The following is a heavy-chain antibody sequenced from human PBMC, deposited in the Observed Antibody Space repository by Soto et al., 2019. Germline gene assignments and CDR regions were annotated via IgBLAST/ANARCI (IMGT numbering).Heavy chain of an antibody. CDR3: AKDMKWGGMTTIHYFDS. CDR2: ISANGDTI. V-gene: IGHV3-9*01. D-gene: IGHD4-17*01. Sequence: EVQLVESGGGLEQPGRSLRLSCVASGFTVDDYAMHWVRQAPGKGLEWVSGISANGDTIDYADSVKGRFTISRDNAKNSLFLQMNSLRPEDTDLYYCAKDMKWGGMTTIHYFDSWGQGTQVTVSS. CDR1: GFTVDDYA. J-gene: IGHJ4*02.